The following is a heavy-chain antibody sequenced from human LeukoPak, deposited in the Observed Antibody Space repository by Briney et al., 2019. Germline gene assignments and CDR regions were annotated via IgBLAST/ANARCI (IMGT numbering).Heavy chain of an antibody. V-gene: IGHV3-9*01. CDR2: ISWNSGGI. J-gene: IGHJ6*02. D-gene: IGHD6-19*01. CDR3: AKDIKNIAVAGPYYYYGMDV. CDR1: GFTFDDYA. Sequence: GGSLRLSCAASGFTFDDYAMHWVRQAPGKGLEWVSGISWNSGGIGYADSVKGRFTISRDNAKNSLYLQMNSLRAEDTALYYCAKDIKNIAVAGPYYYYGMDVWGQGTTVTVSS.